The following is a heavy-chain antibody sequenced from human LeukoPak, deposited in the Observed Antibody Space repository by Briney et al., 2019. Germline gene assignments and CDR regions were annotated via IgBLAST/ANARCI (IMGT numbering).Heavy chain of an antibody. Sequence: PSFALSLTCTVSGGSINRYYWTWIRPPAGKGLEWIGRIYTGGSTNYNPSLMSRVTMSVDTSKNQFSLKLNSVTAADTAVYYCARNAGDYWGQGTLVTVSS. V-gene: IGHV4-4*07. CDR1: GGSINRYY. CDR3: ARNAGDY. CDR2: IYTGGST. J-gene: IGHJ4*02. D-gene: IGHD6-13*01.